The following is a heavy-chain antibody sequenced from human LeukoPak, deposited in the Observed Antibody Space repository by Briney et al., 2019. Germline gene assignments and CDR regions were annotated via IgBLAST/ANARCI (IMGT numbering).Heavy chain of an antibody. D-gene: IGHD3-3*01. J-gene: IGHJ4*02. CDR3: ANTIFGVVTTY. CDR1: GFTFSRYG. Sequence: GGSLRLSCVASGFTFSRYGMHWVRQAPGKGLEWVTVISSDGTNQYYADSVKGRFTISRDSFRNTLYLQMNSLRPEDTAVYYCANTIFGVVTTYWGQGTLVTVSS. CDR2: ISSDGTNQ. V-gene: IGHV3-30*18.